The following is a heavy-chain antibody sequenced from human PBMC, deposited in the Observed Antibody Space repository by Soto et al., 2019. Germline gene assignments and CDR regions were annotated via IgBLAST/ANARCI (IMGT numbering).Heavy chain of an antibody. V-gene: IGHV3-66*01. CDR3: ARDQYYYDSSGYYSRYYYGMDV. CDR2: IYSGGST. D-gene: IGHD3-22*01. J-gene: IGHJ6*02. Sequence: GALRLSCAASGFTVSSNYMSWVRQAPWKGLEWVSFIYSGGSTYYADSVKGRFTISRDNSKNTLYLQMNSLRAEDTAVYYCARDQYYYDSSGYYSRYYYGMDVWGQGTTVTVSS. CDR1: GFTVSSNY.